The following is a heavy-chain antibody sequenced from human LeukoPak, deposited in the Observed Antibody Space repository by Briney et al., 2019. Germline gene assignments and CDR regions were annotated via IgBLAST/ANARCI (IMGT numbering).Heavy chain of an antibody. Sequence: GGSLRLSCAASGFSFSDYAMSWVRQAPGKGLEWVSGIGSDGSTHHAESVKGRFAISRDNSKSTLYLQMNSLRAEDTAVYYCARERSSSWYVFDYWGQGTLVTVSS. CDR2: IGSDGST. D-gene: IGHD6-13*01. CDR3: ARERSSSWYVFDY. J-gene: IGHJ4*02. V-gene: IGHV3-23*01. CDR1: GFSFSDYA.